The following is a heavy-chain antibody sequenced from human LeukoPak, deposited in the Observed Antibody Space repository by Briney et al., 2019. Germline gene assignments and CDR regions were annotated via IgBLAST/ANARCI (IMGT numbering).Heavy chain of an antibody. Sequence: ASVKVSCKASGYTFTSYDINWVRQAPGQGLEWMGWISSDTANANYAQKLQGRVTMTTDTSTSTAYMELRSLRSDDTAMYYCARGSGSTWWDHFDYWGQGTLVTVSS. CDR1: GYTFTSYD. D-gene: IGHD6-13*01. CDR3: ARGSGSTWWDHFDY. J-gene: IGHJ4*02. V-gene: IGHV1-18*01. CDR2: ISSDTANA.